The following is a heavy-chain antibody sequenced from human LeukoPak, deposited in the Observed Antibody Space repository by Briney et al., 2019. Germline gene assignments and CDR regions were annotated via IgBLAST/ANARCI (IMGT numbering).Heavy chain of an antibody. J-gene: IGHJ5*02. V-gene: IGHV5-10-1*01. D-gene: IGHD2-15*01. CDR1: GYSFTSYW. Sequence: GESLKISCKGSGYSFTSYWISWVRQMPGKGLEWMGRIDPSDSYTHYSPSFQGHVTISADKSISTAYLQWSSLKASDTAMYYCARCGGYCSGGGPNWFDPWGQGTLVTVSS. CDR2: IDPSDSYT. CDR3: ARCGGYCSGGGPNWFDP.